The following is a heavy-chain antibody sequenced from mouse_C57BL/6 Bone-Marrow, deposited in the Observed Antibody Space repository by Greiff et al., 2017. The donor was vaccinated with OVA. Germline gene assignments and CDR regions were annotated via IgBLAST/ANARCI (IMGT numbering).Heavy chain of an antibody. CDR1: GYTFTDYE. CDR3: TRPYYYGSSYLGAMDY. Sequence: VQLQQSGAELVRPGASVTLSCKASGYTFTDYEMHWVKQTPVHGLEWIGAIDPETGGTAYNQKFKGKAILTADKSSSTAYMELRSLTSEDSAVYYCTRPYYYGSSYLGAMDYWGQGTSVTVSS. D-gene: IGHD1-1*01. V-gene: IGHV1-15*01. CDR2: IDPETGGT. J-gene: IGHJ4*01.